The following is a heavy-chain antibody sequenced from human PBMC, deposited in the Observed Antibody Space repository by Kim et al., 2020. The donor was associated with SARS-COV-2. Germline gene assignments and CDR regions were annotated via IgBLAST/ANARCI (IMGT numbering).Heavy chain of an antibody. CDR3: VKGSPTSDSIS. CDR1: GFTFRAYP. D-gene: IGHD3-22*01. J-gene: IGHJ5*02. Sequence: GGSLRLSCSVSGFTFRAYPMHWVRQAPGKGLEYVSAISSDGGSTFYANSVKGRFTISRDNSKNTLYLQMSSLRIEDTAVYYCVKGSPTSDSISWGQGTLVTVSS. V-gene: IGHV3-64D*06. CDR2: ISSDGGST.